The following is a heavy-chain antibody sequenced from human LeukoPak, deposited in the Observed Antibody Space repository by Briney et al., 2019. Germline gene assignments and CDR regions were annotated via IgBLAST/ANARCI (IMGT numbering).Heavy chain of an antibody. Sequence: PGGSLRLSCAASGFTFSSYWMSWVRQAPGKGLEWVANIKQDGSEKYYVDSVKGRFTISRDNAKNSLYLQMNSLRAEDTAVYYCARDQPGFLEWFSLYYYYYMDVWGKGTTVTVSS. CDR3: ARDQPGFLEWFSLYYYYYMDV. CDR1: GFTFSSYW. V-gene: IGHV3-7*01. CDR2: IKQDGSEK. J-gene: IGHJ6*03. D-gene: IGHD3-3*01.